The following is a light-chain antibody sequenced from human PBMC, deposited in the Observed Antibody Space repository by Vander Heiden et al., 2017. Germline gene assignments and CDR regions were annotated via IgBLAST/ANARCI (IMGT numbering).Light chain of an antibody. CDR1: QSVSNY. J-gene: IGKJ2*03. CDR3: QQRSNWYS. Sequence: VLTQSPATLSLSPGERATLSCRASQSVSNYLAWYQQKPGQAPRLLIYYASNRATGIPARFSGSGSGTDFTLTISSLEPEDFAVYYCQQRSNWYSFGQGTKLEIK. CDR2: YAS. V-gene: IGKV3-11*01.